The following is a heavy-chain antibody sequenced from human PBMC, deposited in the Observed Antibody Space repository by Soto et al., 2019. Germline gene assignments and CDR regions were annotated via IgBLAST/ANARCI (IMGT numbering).Heavy chain of an antibody. D-gene: IGHD2-2*02. CDR2: INPSGGST. CDR3: ARVYEKGRNYYGMDV. CDR1: GYTFTSYY. J-gene: IGHJ6*02. Sequence: ASVTVSCKASGYTFTSYYMHWVRQAPGQGLEWMGIINPSGGSTSYAQKFQGRVTMTRDTSTSTVYMELSSLRSEDTAVYYCARVYEKGRNYYGMDVWGQGTTVTVSS. V-gene: IGHV1-46*01.